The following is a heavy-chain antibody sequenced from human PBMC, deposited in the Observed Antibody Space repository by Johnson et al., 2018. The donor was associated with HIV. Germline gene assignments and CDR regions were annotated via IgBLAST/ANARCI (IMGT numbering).Heavy chain of an antibody. CDR2: IKQDGSEK. CDR3: ARENYGGDDAFDI. CDR1: GFTFSSYW. V-gene: IGHV3-7*05. Sequence: EQLVESGGGLVQPGGSLRLSCVASGFTFSSYWMSWVRQAPGKGLEWVANIKQDGSEKYYVDSVKGRFTISRDNAKNSLYLQMNSLRAEDTAVYYCARENYGGDDAFDIWGQGTMVTVSS. J-gene: IGHJ3*02. D-gene: IGHD4-23*01.